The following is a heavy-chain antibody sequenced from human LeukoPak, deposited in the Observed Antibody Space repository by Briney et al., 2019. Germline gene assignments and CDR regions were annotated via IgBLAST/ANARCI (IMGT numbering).Heavy chain of an antibody. D-gene: IGHD6-13*01. V-gene: IGHV3-48*03. Sequence: GGSLTLSCAASGFTFSSYEMNWVRQAPGKGREWVSYISSSGSTIYYADSVKGRFTISRDNAKNSLYLQMNSLRAEDTAVYYCARYSLQQLPPSYFDYWGQGTLVTVSS. CDR3: ARYSLQQLPPSYFDY. CDR2: ISSSGSTI. CDR1: GFTFSSYE. J-gene: IGHJ4*02.